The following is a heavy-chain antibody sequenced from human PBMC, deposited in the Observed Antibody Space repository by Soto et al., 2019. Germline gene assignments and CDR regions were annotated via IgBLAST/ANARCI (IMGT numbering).Heavy chain of an antibody. CDR2: INAGNGNT. J-gene: IGHJ4*02. D-gene: IGHD2-15*01. CDR3: ESGTGGPDGQGDY. CDR1: GYTFTSYA. Sequence: QVQLVQSGAEVKKPGASVKVSCKASGYTFTSYAMHWVRQAPGQRLEWMGWINAGNGNTKYSQKFQGRGTITRDTSASTAYMELSSLRSEDTAEDYCESGTGGPDGQGDYWGQGTLVTISS. V-gene: IGHV1-3*01.